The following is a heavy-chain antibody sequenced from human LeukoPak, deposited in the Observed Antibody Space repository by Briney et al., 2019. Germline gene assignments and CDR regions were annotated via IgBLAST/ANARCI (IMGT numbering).Heavy chain of an antibody. D-gene: IGHD3-10*02. CDR3: AELGITMIGGV. Sequence: GGSLRLSCAASGFTFSSYSMNWVRQAPGKGLEWVSSISSSSTYIYYADSLKGRFTISRDNAKNSLYLQMNSLRAEDTAVYYCAELGITMIGGVWGKGTTVTISS. CDR1: GFTFSSYS. CDR2: ISSSSTYI. V-gene: IGHV3-21*01. J-gene: IGHJ6*04.